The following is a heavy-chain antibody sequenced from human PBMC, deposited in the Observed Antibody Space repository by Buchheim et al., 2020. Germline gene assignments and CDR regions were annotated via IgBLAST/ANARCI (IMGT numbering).Heavy chain of an antibody. CDR1: GFTFTSYL. Sequence: EVGLLESGGSLAQPGGSLILSCAASGFTFTSYLMMWVRQGPGKGLECVSTINGRGDNTYYADSVKGRFIISRDTSRKTVNLRMDSLRVEDTAIYYCAKVGSSAYFFESWGRGTL. J-gene: IGHJ4*02. CDR3: AKVGSSAYFFES. V-gene: IGHV3-23*01. CDR2: INGRGDNT.